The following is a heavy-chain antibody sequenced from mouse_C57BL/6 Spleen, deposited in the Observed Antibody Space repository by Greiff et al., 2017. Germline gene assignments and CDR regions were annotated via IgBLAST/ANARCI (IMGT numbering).Heavy chain of an antibody. Sequence: QVQMQQPGAELVKPGASVKLSCKASGYTFTSYWMQWVKQRPGQGLEWIGEIDPSDSYTNYNQKFKGKATLTVDTSSSTAYMQLSSLTSEDSAVYYCARGDYGNYYFDYWGQGTTLTVSS. D-gene: IGHD2-1*01. CDR3: ARGDYGNYYFDY. J-gene: IGHJ2*01. V-gene: IGHV1-50*01. CDR2: IDPSDSYT. CDR1: GYTFTSYW.